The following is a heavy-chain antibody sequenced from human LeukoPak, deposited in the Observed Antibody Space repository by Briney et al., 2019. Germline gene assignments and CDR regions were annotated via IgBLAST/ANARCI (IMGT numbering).Heavy chain of an antibody. D-gene: IGHD5-12*01. CDR2: ISSSTNIV. CDR1: GFSFGTYS. J-gene: IGHJ4*02. Sequence: GGSLRLSCSASGFSFGTYSMNWVRQAPGKGLEWISYISSSTNIVYYADSVKGRFTISRDNSQNTLYLQVDSLRVDDTAVYYCAKDSPPTSEWLPDYWGQGTLVTIS. CDR3: AKDSPPTSEWLPDY. V-gene: IGHV3-48*01.